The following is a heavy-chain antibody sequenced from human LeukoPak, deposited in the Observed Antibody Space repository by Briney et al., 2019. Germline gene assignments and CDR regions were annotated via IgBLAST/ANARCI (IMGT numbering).Heavy chain of an antibody. CDR1: GYSISSGYY. Sequence: KPSETLSLTCTVSGYSISSGYYWGWIRQPPGKGLEWIGSIYHSGSTYYNPSLKSRVTISVDTSKNQFSLKLSSVTAADTAVYYCARDLAAAGPIDYWGQGTLVTVSS. D-gene: IGHD6-13*01. CDR2: IYHSGST. J-gene: IGHJ4*02. CDR3: ARDLAAAGPIDY. V-gene: IGHV4-38-2*02.